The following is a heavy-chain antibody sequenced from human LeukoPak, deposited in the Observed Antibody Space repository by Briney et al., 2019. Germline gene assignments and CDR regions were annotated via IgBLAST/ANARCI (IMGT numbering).Heavy chain of an antibody. CDR1: GFTFINYA. J-gene: IGHJ4*02. CDR3: ARDSASYGRFDY. CDR2: ISGSGSST. D-gene: IGHD5-18*01. V-gene: IGHV3-23*01. Sequence: GGCLRLSCAASGFTFINYAMSWVRPAPGKGLEWVSVISGSGSSTYYADSVKGRFTISRDDSKNTLYLQMNSLRAEDTAVYFCARDSASYGRFDYWGQGTLVTVSS.